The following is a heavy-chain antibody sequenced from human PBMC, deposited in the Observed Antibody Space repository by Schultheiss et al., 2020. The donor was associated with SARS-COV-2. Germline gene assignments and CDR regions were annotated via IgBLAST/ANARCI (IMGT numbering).Heavy chain of an antibody. V-gene: IGHV4-39*01. Sequence: SETLSLTCTVSGGSISSGGYYWSWIRQPPGKGLEWIGSIYYSGSTYYNPSLKSRVTISVDTSKNQFSLKLSSVTAADTAVYYCARQGDEVGYCSSTSCSNWFDPWGQGTLVTVSS. J-gene: IGHJ5*02. CDR2: IYYSGST. CDR3: ARQGDEVGYCSSTSCSNWFDP. CDR1: GGSISSGGYY. D-gene: IGHD2-2*01.